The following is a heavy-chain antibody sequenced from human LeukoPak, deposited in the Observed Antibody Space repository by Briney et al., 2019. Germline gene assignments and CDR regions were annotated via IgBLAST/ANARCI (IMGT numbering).Heavy chain of an antibody. D-gene: IGHD3-3*01. V-gene: IGHV3-33*01. CDR3: ARVVDYDFWSGYYGIDY. J-gene: IGHJ4*02. CDR2: IWYDGSNK. Sequence: GRSLRLSCAASGFTFSSYGMHWVRQAPGKGLEWVAVIWYDGSNKYYADSVKGRFTISRDNFKNALYLQMNSLRAEDTAVYYCARVVDYDFWSGYYGIDYWGQGTLVIVSS. CDR1: GFTFSSYG.